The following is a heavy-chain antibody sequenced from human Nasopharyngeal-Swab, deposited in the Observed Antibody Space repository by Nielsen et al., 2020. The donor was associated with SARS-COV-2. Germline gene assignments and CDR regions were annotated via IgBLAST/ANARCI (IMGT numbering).Heavy chain of an antibody. CDR1: GFTFSSYP. J-gene: IGHJ4*02. CDR2: NSSSGSSI. D-gene: IGHD1-26*01. Sequence: GGSLRLTCAASGFTFSSYPRNWVRQAPGRGLEWVTSNSSSGSSIYYADTVKGRFTISRDNAKNSLYLQMTGLRAEDTAVYYCVRGTIVGAAGYDYWGQGTLLTVSS. V-gene: IGHV3-21*01. CDR3: VRGTIVGAAGYDY.